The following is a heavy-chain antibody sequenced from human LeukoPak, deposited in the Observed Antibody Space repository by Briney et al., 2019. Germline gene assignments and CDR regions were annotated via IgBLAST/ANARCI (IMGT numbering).Heavy chain of an antibody. V-gene: IGHV1-2*02. CDR3: AREFEMATIGY. J-gene: IGHJ4*02. D-gene: IGHD5-24*01. CDR1: GYTFTGYY. Sequence: ASVKVSCKASGYTFTGYYMHWVRQAPGQGLEWMGWINPNSGGTKYAQKFQGRVTMTRDTSISTAYMELSRLRSDDTAVYYCAREFEMATIGYWGQGTLVTVSS. CDR2: INPNSGGT.